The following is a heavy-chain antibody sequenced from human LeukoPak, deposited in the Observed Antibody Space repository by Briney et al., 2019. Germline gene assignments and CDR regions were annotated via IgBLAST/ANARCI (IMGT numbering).Heavy chain of an antibody. CDR1: GFTFSSYS. D-gene: IGHD1-26*01. CDR3: ARDRTFPVSREHYYGMDV. V-gene: IGHV3-21*01. CDR2: ISSSSSYI. J-gene: IGHJ6*02. Sequence: GGSLRLSCAASGFTFSSYSMNWVRQAPGKGLEWVSSISSSSSYIYYADSVKGRFTISRDNAKNSLYLQMNSLRAEDTAVYYCARDRTFPVSREHYYGMDVWGQGTTVTVSS.